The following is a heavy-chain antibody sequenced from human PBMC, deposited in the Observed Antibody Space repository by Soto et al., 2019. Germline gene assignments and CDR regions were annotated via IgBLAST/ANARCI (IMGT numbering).Heavy chain of an antibody. J-gene: IGHJ6*02. Sequence: ASVKVSCKASGYTFTSYYMHWVRQAPGQGLEWMGIINPSGGSTSYAQKFQGRVTMTRDTSTSTVYMELSSLRSEDTAVYYCARDGPVLSNYDILTGYYTRRYYYGMDVWGQGTTVTVSS. D-gene: IGHD3-9*01. CDR3: ARDGPVLSNYDILTGYYTRRYYYGMDV. CDR1: GYTFTSYY. CDR2: INPSGGST. V-gene: IGHV1-46*01.